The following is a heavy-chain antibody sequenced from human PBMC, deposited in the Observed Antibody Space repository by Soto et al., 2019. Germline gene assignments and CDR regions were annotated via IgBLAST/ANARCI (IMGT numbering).Heavy chain of an antibody. J-gene: IGHJ6*02. CDR2: ISSSGSTI. CDR3: ARACSGGSCPAYYYYGMDV. V-gene: IGHV3-11*01. Sequence: QVQLVESGGGLGKPGGSLRLSCAASGFTFSDYYMSWIRQAPGKGLEWVSYISSSGSTIYYADSVKGRFTISRDNAKNSLYLQMNSLRAEDSAVSYCARACSGGSCPAYYYYGMDVWGQGTTVTVSS. D-gene: IGHD2-15*01. CDR1: GFTFSDYY.